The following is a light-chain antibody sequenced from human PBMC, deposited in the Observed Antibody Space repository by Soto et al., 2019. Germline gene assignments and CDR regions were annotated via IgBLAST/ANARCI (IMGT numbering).Light chain of an antibody. CDR1: SSDVGSYNL. J-gene: IGLJ1*01. CDR3: CSYAGSSTPYV. V-gene: IGLV2-23*01. Sequence: QSVLTQPASVSGSPGQSITISCTGTSSDVGSYNLVSWYQQHPGKAPKLMIYEGSKRPSGVSNRFSGSKSGNTASLTISGLQAEDEAVYYCCSYAGSSTPYVFGTGTQLTVL. CDR2: EGS.